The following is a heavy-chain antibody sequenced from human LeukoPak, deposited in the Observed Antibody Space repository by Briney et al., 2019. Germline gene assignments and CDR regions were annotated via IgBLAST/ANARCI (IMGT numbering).Heavy chain of an antibody. D-gene: IGHD4-17*01. CDR2: ISYDGSDI. Sequence: GRSLRLSCAASGFSFSTYAMQWVRQAPGKGLEWVAFISYDGSDIYYADSVKGRFTVSRDNSKNTLFLQVHNLRPDDTAVFYCVRDIIYGADFSDVWGKGTTVTVSS. J-gene: IGHJ6*04. CDR3: VRDIIYGADFSDV. V-gene: IGHV3-30*04. CDR1: GFSFSTYA.